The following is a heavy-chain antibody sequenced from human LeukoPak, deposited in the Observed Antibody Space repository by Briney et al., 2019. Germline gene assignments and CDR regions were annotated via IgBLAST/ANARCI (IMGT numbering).Heavy chain of an antibody. CDR3: ARGGDSSGYYGLDAFDI. CDR2: IYTSGST. J-gene: IGHJ3*02. D-gene: IGHD3-22*01. CDR1: GGSISSGSYY. V-gene: IGHV4-61*02. Sequence: PSETLSLTCTVSGGSISSGSYYWRWIRQPAGKGLEWIGRIYTSGSTNYNPSLKSRVTISVDTSKNQFSLKLSPVTAADTAVYYCARGGDSSGYYGLDAFDIWGQGTMVTVSS.